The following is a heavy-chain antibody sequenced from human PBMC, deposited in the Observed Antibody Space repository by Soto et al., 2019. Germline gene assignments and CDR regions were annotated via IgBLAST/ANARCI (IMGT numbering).Heavy chain of an antibody. V-gene: IGHV4-59*01. Sequence: NPSETLSLTCTVSGAPISSYYWSWIRQPPGKGLEWIGYIYYSGTTNYNPSLKSRVTMSLDTSRNQFSLKLSSVTAADTAVYYCSRSIDISGYYFSNSWGQGTLVTVSS. CDR2: IYYSGTT. CDR1: GAPISSYY. D-gene: IGHD3-22*01. J-gene: IGHJ4*02. CDR3: SRSIDISGYYFSNS.